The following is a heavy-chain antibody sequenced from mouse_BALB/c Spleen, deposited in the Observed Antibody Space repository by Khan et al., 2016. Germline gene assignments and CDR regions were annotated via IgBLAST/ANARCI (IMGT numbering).Heavy chain of an antibody. CDR3: TTTVYYFDY. CDR1: GFTFSSYA. V-gene: IGHV5-6-5*01. CDR2: ISSGGSS. D-gene: IGHD1-1*01. J-gene: IGHJ2*01. Sequence: EVKLVESGGGLVKPGGSLKLSCAASGFTFSSYAMSWVRQTPEKRLEWVASISSGGSSFYPDILKDRFTISRDNARNILSLQMSSLRSEDTAMYYCTTTVYYFDYWGQGTTLTVSS.